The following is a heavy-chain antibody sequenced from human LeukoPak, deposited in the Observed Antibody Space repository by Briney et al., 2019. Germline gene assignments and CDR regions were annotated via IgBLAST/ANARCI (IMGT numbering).Heavy chain of an antibody. D-gene: IGHD5-18*01. CDR2: ISSSSSYI. Sequence: PGGSLRLSCAASGFSFSTYSMNWVRQAPGKGLEWVLSISSSSSYIYYADSVKGRFTISRDNAKNSLYLQMNSLRAEDTAVYYCARGRVRYSYGPSGYWGQGTLVTVSS. V-gene: IGHV3-21*01. CDR3: ARGRVRYSYGPSGY. J-gene: IGHJ4*02. CDR1: GFSFSTYS.